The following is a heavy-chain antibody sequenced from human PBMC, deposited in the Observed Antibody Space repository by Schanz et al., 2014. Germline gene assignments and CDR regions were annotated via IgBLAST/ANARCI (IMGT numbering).Heavy chain of an antibody. Sequence: QVRLVESGGGVVQPGRSLRLSCAASGFTLSSYGMHWVRQAPGKGLEWVAFINSDGTKRFYADSVKSRFTISRDNFKGALYLQMSSLRAEDTAVYYCAKGRFGELSAFDIWGQGTMVTVSS. CDR3: AKGRFGELSAFDI. J-gene: IGHJ3*02. CDR2: INSDGTKR. V-gene: IGHV3-30*18. CDR1: GFTLSSYG. D-gene: IGHD3-10*01.